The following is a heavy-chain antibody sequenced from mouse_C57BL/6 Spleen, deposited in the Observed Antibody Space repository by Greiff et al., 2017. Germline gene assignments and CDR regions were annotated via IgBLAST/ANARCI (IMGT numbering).Heavy chain of an antibody. V-gene: IGHV1-81*01. CDR2: IYPRSGNT. J-gene: IGHJ1*03. CDR3: ARCYYEYGDWYFDV. CDR1: GYTFTSYG. Sequence: QVQLQQSGAELARPGASVKLSCKASGYTFTSYGISWVKQRTGQGLEWIGEIYPRSGNTYYNEKFKGKATLTADKSSSTAYMELRSLTSEDSAVYFGARCYYEYGDWYFDVWGTGTTVTVSS. D-gene: IGHD2-4*01.